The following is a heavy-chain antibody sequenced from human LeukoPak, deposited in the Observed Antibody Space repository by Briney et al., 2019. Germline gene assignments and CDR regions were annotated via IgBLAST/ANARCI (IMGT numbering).Heavy chain of an antibody. V-gene: IGHV4-38-2*02. J-gene: IGHJ4*02. D-gene: IGHD2-2*01. CDR1: DFSIGSGYY. CDR3: ARVASSPSSYPPSDN. CDR2: IFHSGST. Sequence: SETLSLTCTVSDFSIGSGYYWGWIRQPPGKGLEWIGNIFHSGSTYYNPSLKSRVSISVDTSKNQFSLRLSSMTAADTAVYFCARVASSPSSYPPSDNGGQGTLVTVSS.